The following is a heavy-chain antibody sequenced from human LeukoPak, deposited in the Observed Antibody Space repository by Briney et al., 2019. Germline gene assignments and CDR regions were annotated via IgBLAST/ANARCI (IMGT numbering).Heavy chain of an antibody. Sequence: ASVKVSCKASGYTFTSYDINWVRQATGQGLEWMGWMNPNSGNTGYAQKFQGRATMTRNTSISTAYMELSSLRSEDTAVYYCARGEYSSSCPDYWGQGTLVTASS. CDR3: ARGEYSSSCPDY. CDR1: GYTFTSYD. V-gene: IGHV1-8*01. J-gene: IGHJ4*02. D-gene: IGHD6-6*01. CDR2: MNPNSGNT.